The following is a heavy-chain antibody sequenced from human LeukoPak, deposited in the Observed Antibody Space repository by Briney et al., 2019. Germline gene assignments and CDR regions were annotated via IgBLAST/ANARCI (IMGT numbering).Heavy chain of an antibody. CDR2: TNRDGSST. Sequence: GGSLRLSCAASGFTFSSYWMHWVRQAPGKGPVWVARTNRDGSSTAYADSVKGRFTIPKDNVKNTLYLLMNSLRAEDTAVYYCARDSVEWYIFDYWGQGTLVTVSS. J-gene: IGHJ4*02. CDR3: ARDSVEWYIFDY. V-gene: IGHV3-74*01. D-gene: IGHD3-3*01. CDR1: GFTFSSYW.